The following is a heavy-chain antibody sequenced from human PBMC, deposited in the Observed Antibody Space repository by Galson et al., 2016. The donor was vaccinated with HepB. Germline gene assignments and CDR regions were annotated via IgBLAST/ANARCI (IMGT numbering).Heavy chain of an antibody. Sequence: ETLSLTCTVSGGSIGSSSYYWGWIRQPPGKGLEWIGSIYYSGSTYYNPSLKSRVTISVDTSKNQFSLRLSSVTAADTAVYYCARHLITIFGVVNNWFDPWGQGTLGTGSS. J-gene: IGHJ5*02. CDR1: GGSIGSSSYY. CDR3: ARHLITIFGVVNNWFDP. CDR2: IYYSGST. V-gene: IGHV4-39*01. D-gene: IGHD3-3*01.